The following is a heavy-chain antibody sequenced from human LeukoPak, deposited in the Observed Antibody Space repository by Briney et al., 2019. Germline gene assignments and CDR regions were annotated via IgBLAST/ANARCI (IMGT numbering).Heavy chain of an antibody. Sequence: GGSLRLSCTAPGFMFSDLWMHWVRHAPGKGLVWVSRIRGDWHDTTYADSVKGRFTISRDNAQNTLYLQMNSLRVEDTAVYYCASDRVLGSGSLDNWGQGTLVTVSS. CDR3: ASDRVLGSGSLDN. CDR2: IRGDWHDT. J-gene: IGHJ4*02. CDR1: GFMFSDLW. D-gene: IGHD3-10*01. V-gene: IGHV3-74*01.